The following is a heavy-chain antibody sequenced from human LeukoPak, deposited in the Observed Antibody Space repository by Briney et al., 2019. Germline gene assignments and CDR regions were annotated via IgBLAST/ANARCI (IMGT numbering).Heavy chain of an antibody. CDR3: ATVWGVGSSLSQDY. Sequence: GASVSVSCSVSGYTLTELSMHWVRQAPGKGREWMGGFDPEDAETIYAQKFQGRVTMTEDTSTDTAYMELSSLRSEDTAGYYCATVWGVGSSLSQDYWGQGTLVTVSS. CDR2: FDPEDAET. D-gene: IGHD6-6*01. V-gene: IGHV1-24*01. CDR1: GYTLTELS. J-gene: IGHJ4*02.